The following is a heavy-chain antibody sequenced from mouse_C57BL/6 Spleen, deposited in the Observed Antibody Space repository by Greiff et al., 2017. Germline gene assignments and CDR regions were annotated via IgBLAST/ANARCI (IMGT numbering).Heavy chain of an antibody. CDR2: ISDGGSYT. Sequence: EVMLVESGGGLVKPGGSLKLSCAASGFTFSSYAMSWVRQTPEKRLEWVATISDGGSYTYYPDNVKGRFTISRDNAKNNLYLQMSHLKSEDTAMYYCARDRGVTTVYYAMDYWGQGTSVTVSS. D-gene: IGHD2-2*01. V-gene: IGHV5-4*01. J-gene: IGHJ4*01. CDR1: GFTFSSYA. CDR3: ARDRGVTTVYYAMDY.